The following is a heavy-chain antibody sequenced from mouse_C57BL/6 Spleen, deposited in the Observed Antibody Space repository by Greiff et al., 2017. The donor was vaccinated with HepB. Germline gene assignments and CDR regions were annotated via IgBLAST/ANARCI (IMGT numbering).Heavy chain of an antibody. V-gene: IGHV3-6*01. CDR2: ISYDGSN. CDR3: ARDRGDGYSDFDY. Sequence: DVQLQESGPGLVKPSQSLSLTCSVTGYSITSGYYWNWIRQFPGNKLEWMGYISYDGSNNYNPSLKNRISITRDTSKNQFFLKLNSVTTEDTATYYCARDRGDGYSDFDYWGQGTTLTVSS. CDR1: GYSITSGYY. J-gene: IGHJ2*01. D-gene: IGHD2-3*01.